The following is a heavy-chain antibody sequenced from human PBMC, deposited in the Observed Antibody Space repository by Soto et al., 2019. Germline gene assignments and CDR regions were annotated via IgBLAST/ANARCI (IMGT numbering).Heavy chain of an antibody. D-gene: IGHD4-17*01. Sequence: PSETLSLTCTVSGGSISSYYWSWIRQPAGKGLDWIGRIYTSGRTNYNPSLKSRVTMSVDTSKKQISLKLSSVTAADTAVYYCARVIDYGDSFNWFDPWGQGTLVT. CDR1: GGSISSYY. CDR3: ARVIDYGDSFNWFDP. J-gene: IGHJ5*02. V-gene: IGHV4-4*07. CDR2: IYTSGRT.